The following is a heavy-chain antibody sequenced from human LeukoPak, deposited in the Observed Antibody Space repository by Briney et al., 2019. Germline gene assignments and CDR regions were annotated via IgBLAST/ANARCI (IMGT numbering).Heavy chain of an antibody. Sequence: GGSLRLSCAASGFIFSSYGMHWVRQAPGRGLEWVAVIWYDGSKTYYVDFVKGRFTISRDNSKNTLYLQMNGLRAEDTAVYYCASYVEVATKRHFQHWGQGTLVTVSS. CDR2: IWYDGSKT. J-gene: IGHJ1*01. CDR1: GFIFSSYG. CDR3: ASYVEVATKRHFQH. D-gene: IGHD5-24*01. V-gene: IGHV3-33*03.